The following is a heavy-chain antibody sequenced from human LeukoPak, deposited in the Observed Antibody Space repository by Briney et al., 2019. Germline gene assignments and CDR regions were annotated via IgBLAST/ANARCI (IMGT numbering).Heavy chain of an antibody. D-gene: IGHD3-3*01. CDR2: MNPNSGST. Sequence: ASVKVSCKASGYTFTSYDINWVRQATGQGLEWMGWMNPNSGSTGYAQKFQGRVTITRNTSISTAYMELSSLRSEDTAVYYCARGSGGYYGGAAFDIWGQGTMVTVSS. V-gene: IGHV1-8*03. J-gene: IGHJ3*02. CDR3: ARGSGGYYGGAAFDI. CDR1: GYTFTSYD.